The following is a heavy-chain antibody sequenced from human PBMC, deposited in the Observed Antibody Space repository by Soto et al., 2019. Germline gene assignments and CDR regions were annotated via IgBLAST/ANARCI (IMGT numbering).Heavy chain of an antibody. CDR1: GGSISSSSYY. V-gene: IGHV4-39*01. Sequence: QLQLQESGPGLVKPSETLSLTCTVSGGSISSSSYYWGWIRQPPGKGLEWIGSIYYSGSTYYNPSLKSRVTISVDTSKNQFSLKLSSVTAADTAVYYCASPKPGIAVAGTGYFDYWGQGTLVTVSS. J-gene: IGHJ4*02. CDR3: ASPKPGIAVAGTGYFDY. CDR2: IYYSGST. D-gene: IGHD6-19*01.